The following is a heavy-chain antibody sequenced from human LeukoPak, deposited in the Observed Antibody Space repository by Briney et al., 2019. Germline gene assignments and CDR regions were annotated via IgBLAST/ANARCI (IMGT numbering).Heavy chain of an antibody. V-gene: IGHV3-15*01. Sequence: PGGSLRLSCAASGFTFSNAWMSWVRQAPGKGPEWVGRIKSKTDGGTTDYAAPVKGRFTISRDDSKNTLYLQMNSLKTEDTAVYYCTTTPYYDYIWGSYSDYWGQGTLVTVSS. D-gene: IGHD3-16*01. CDR3: TTTPYYDYIWGSYSDY. J-gene: IGHJ4*02. CDR2: IKSKTDGGTT. CDR1: GFTFSNAW.